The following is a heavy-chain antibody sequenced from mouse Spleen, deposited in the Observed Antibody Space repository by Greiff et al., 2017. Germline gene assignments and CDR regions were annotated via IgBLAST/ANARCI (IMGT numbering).Heavy chain of an antibody. CDR3: ARDCDYDVWFAY. D-gene: IGHD2-4*01. J-gene: IGHJ3*01. V-gene: IGHV2-9*02. Sequence: VKLMESGPGLVAPSQSLSITCTVSGFSLTSYGVHWVRQPPGKGLEWLGVIWAGGSTNYNSALMSRLSISKDNSKSQVFLKMNSLQTDDTAMYYCARDCDYDVWFAYWGQGTLVTVSA. CDR1: GFSLTSYG. CDR2: IWAGGST.